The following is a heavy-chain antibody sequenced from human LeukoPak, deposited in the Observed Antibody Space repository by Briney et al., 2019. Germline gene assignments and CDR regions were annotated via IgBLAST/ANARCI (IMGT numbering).Heavy chain of an antibody. CDR3: AKRPSIIVGVSNWFDP. J-gene: IGHJ5*02. V-gene: IGHV3-23*01. Sequence: PSETLSLTCAVYGGSFSGYYWSWIRQPPGKGLEWVSAISGSGGSTYYADSVKGRFTISRDNSKNTLYLQMNSLRAEDTAVYYCAKRPSIIVGVSNWFDPWGQGTLVTVSS. D-gene: IGHD1-26*01. CDR1: GGSFSGYY. CDR2: ISGSGGST.